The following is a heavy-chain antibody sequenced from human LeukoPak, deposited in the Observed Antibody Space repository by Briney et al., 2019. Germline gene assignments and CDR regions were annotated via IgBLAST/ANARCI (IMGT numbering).Heavy chain of an antibody. CDR1: GGSISSSIYY. CDR3: ARQDSSSWYVFWYFDL. J-gene: IGHJ2*01. D-gene: IGHD6-13*01. V-gene: IGHV4-39*01. CDR2: IYYSGST. Sequence: SETLSLTCTVSGGSISSSIYYWGWIRQPPGKGLKWIGSIYYSGSTYYNPSLKSRVTISVDTSKNQFSLKLSSVTAADTAVYYCARQDSSSWYVFWYFDLWGRGTLVTVSS.